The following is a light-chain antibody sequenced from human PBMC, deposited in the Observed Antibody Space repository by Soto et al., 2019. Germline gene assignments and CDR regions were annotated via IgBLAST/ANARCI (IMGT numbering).Light chain of an antibody. V-gene: IGKV1-5*03. J-gene: IGKJ3*01. Sequence: DIQMTQSPSTLSASVGDRVTSTCRASQSISSWLAWYQQKPGKAPKLLIYKASSLESGVPSRFSGSGSGTEFTLTISSLQPDDFATYYCQQYNSYSGSFGPGTKVDIK. CDR1: QSISSW. CDR3: QQYNSYSGS. CDR2: KAS.